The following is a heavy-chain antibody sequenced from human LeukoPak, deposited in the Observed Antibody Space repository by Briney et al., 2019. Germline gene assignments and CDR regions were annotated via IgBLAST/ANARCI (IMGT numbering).Heavy chain of an antibody. CDR2: ISSGSDYR. CDR3: SRSGLLTAYFYDSSGDQDAFDI. J-gene: IGHJ3*02. CDR1: GFTFSTYS. V-gene: IGHV3-21*01. Sequence: GGSLRLSCAASGFTFSTYSMNWVRQAPGKGLEWVPSISSGSDYRYYADSVKGRFTISRDNAKNSLYLQMNSLRAEDTAVYYCSRSGLLTAYFYDSSGDQDAFDIWGQGTMVTVSS. D-gene: IGHD3-22*01.